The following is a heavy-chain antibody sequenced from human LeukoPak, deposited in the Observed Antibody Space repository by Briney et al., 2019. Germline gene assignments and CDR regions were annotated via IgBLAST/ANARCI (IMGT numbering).Heavy chain of an antibody. J-gene: IGHJ2*01. V-gene: IGHV3-21*01. CDR2: ISSGSTYI. CDR1: GFTFSNFA. Sequence: GGSLRLSCAASGFTFSNFAVSWVRQAPGKGLEWVSSISSGSTYIYYADSLKGRFTISRDNAKNSLYLQMNSLRAGDTAVYYCAREIKDDISTGWCFDLWGRGTLVTVSS. CDR3: AREIKDDISTGWCFDL. D-gene: IGHD3-9*01.